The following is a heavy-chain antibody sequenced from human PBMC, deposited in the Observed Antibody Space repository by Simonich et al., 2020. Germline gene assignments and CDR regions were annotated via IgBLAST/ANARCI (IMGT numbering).Heavy chain of an antibody. D-gene: IGHD1-1*01. CDR2: INHSGRT. V-gene: IGHV4-34*01. CDR3: ARGKGWNNAFYI. CDR1: GGSFSGYY. Sequence: QVQLQQWGAGLLKPSETLSLTCAVYGGSFSGYYWSWIRQPPGKGLEWIGEINHSGRTNYNPSLKSRFTISGDTSKNQFSLKLSAVTAADTAVYYCARGKGWNNAFYIWGQGTMVTVSS. J-gene: IGHJ3*02.